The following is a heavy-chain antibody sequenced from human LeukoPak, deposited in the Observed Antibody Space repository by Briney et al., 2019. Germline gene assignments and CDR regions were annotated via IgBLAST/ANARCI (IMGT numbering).Heavy chain of an antibody. D-gene: IGHD1-7*01. CDR2: IWYDGSNK. CDR1: GFTFSSYG. Sequence: GGSLRLSCAASGFTFSSYGMHWVRQAPGKGLEWVAVIWYDGSNKYYADSVKGRFTISRDNSKNTLYLQMNSLRAEDTAVYYCAREARPLEWNYVPFFDYWGQGTLVTVSS. J-gene: IGHJ4*02. V-gene: IGHV3-33*01. CDR3: AREARPLEWNYVPFFDY.